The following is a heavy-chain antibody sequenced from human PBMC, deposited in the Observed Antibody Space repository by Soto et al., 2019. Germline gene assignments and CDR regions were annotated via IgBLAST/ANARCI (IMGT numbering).Heavy chain of an antibody. CDR2: IYYSGST. J-gene: IGHJ6*02. CDR1: GGFISSGGYY. Sequence: QVQLQESGPGLVKPSQTLSLTCTVSGGFISSGGYYWSWIRQHPGKGLEWIGYIYYSGSTYYNPSLKSRVTISVDTSKNQFSLKLSSVTAADTAVYYCARDSGSYYSSRVDVWGQGTTVTVSS. CDR3: ARDSGSYYSSRVDV. D-gene: IGHD1-26*01. V-gene: IGHV4-31*03.